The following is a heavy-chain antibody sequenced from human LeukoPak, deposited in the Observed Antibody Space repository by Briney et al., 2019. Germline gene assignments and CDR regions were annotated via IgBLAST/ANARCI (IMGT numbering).Heavy chain of an antibody. CDR1: GGSISSYY. Sequence: SETLSLTCTVSGGSISSYYWSWIRQPPGKGLEWIGYIYYSGSTNYNPSLKSRVTISVDTSKNQFSLKLSSVTAADTAVYYCARVGATYYFDYWGQGTLVTVSS. J-gene: IGHJ4*02. V-gene: IGHV4-59*01. D-gene: IGHD1-26*01. CDR3: ARVGATYYFDY. CDR2: IYYSGST.